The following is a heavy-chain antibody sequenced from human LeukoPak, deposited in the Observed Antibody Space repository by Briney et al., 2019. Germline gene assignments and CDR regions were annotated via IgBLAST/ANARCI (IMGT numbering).Heavy chain of an antibody. D-gene: IGHD2-21*02. CDR2: IFTDGTTT. V-gene: IGHV3-74*01. CDR3: ARELPREVTLDY. J-gene: IGHJ4*01. Sequence: GGSLRLSCVASEFNFFSYGMQWVRQAPGKGLVWVSRIFTDGTTTSYADSVKGRFTISRDNAKNTLYLQMNSLRAEDTAVYYCARELPREVTLDYWGQGTPVTVSP. CDR1: EFNFFSYG.